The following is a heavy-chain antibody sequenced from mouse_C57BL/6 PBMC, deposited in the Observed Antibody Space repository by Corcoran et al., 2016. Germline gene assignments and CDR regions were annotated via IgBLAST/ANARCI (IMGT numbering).Heavy chain of an antibody. J-gene: IGHJ2*01. CDR3: ARVPLRPYFDY. CDR2: ISYDGSN. CDR1: GYSITSGYY. Sequence: DVQLQESGPGLVKPSQSLSLTCSVTGYSITSGYYWNWIRQFPGNKLEWMGYISYDGSNNYNPSLKNRISITRDTSKNQFFLKLNSVTTEDTATYYCARVPLRPYFDYWGQGTTLTVSS. V-gene: IGHV3-6*01. D-gene: IGHD1-1*01.